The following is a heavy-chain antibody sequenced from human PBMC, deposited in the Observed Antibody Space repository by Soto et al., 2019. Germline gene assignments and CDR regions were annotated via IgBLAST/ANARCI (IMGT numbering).Heavy chain of an antibody. D-gene: IGHD3-10*01. J-gene: IGHJ6*02. CDR3: ARLRFSGAPSGMDV. CDR2: IFGSDSDT. V-gene: IGHV5-51*01. CDR1: GYSFTSYW. Sequence: GESLKISCKVSGYSFTSYWIGWVRQMPEKGLEWMGIIFGSDSDTRYSPSFEGQVTISADMSISTAYLQLSSLKASDTAIYYCARLRFSGAPSGMDVWGQGTTVTVS.